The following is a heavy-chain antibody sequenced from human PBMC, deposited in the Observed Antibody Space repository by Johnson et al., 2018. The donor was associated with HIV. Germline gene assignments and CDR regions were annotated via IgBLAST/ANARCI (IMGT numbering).Heavy chain of an antibody. CDR2: VYRGRST. D-gene: IGHD5-18*01. J-gene: IGHJ3*02. V-gene: IGHV3-53*01. Sequence: VQLVESGGGLVQPVGSLRLSCAASGFTVSSNYMSWVRQAPGKGLEWVSVVYRGRSTYYADSVRGLFTISRDNAKKSLYLQMNSLRSEDTALYYCLRCVGVYGYDECDSFDIWGQGTMVTISS. CDR1: GFTVSSNY. CDR3: LRCVGVYGYDECDSFDI.